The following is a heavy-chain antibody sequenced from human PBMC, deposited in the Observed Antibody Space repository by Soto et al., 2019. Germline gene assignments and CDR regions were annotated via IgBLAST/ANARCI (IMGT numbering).Heavy chain of an antibody. V-gene: IGHV4-30-4*01. CDR1: GGSISSGDYY. CDR2: IYYSGST. CDR3: ARAQGSGFLVS. J-gene: IGHJ4*02. Sequence: QVQLQESGPGLVKPSQTLSLTCTVSGGSISSGDYYWSWIRQPPGKGLEWIGYIYYSGSTYYNPSLTRRXTXSXXTSKNQFSLKLSSVTAADTAVYYCARAQGSGFLVSWGQGTLVTVSS. D-gene: IGHD3-10*01.